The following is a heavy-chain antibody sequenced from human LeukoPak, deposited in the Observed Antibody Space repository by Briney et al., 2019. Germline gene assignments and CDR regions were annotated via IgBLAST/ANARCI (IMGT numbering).Heavy chain of an antibody. J-gene: IGHJ4*02. CDR2: ISYDGSNK. CDR3: AKIMEEWLFDY. D-gene: IGHD5-12*01. Sequence: GRSLRLSCAASGFIFSSYGMHWVRQAPGKGLEWVAVISYDGSNKYYADSVKGRFTISRDNSKNTLYLQMNSLRAEDTAVYYCAKIMEEWLFDYWGQGTLVTVSS. CDR1: GFIFSSYG. V-gene: IGHV3-30*18.